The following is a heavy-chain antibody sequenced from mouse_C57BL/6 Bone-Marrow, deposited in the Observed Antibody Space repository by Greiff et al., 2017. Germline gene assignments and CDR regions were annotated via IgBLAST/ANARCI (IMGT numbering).Heavy chain of an antibody. Sequence: QVQLQQSGPELVKPGASVKISCKASGYAFSSSWMNWVKQRPGKGLEWIGRIYPGDGDTNYNGKFKGKASLTADKSSSTAYMQLSSLTSEDSAVYFCARGPDYWGQGTTLTVSS. V-gene: IGHV1-82*01. J-gene: IGHJ2*01. CDR1: GYAFSSSW. CDR3: ARGPDY. CDR2: IYPGDGDT.